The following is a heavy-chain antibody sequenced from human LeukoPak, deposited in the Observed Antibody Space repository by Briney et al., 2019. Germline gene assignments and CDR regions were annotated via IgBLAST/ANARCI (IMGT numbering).Heavy chain of an antibody. Sequence: ASVKVSCKASGYTFIDYYIHWTRQAPGQGLEWMGIINPRGGSTSYAQKFQGRVTMTRDTSTSTVYMELSSLRSEDTTVYYCARRAPSSGYHGYYFDYWGQGTLVTVSS. CDR3: ARRAPSSGYHGYYFDY. V-gene: IGHV1-46*01. CDR2: INPRGGST. D-gene: IGHD6-19*01. CDR1: GYTFIDYY. J-gene: IGHJ4*02.